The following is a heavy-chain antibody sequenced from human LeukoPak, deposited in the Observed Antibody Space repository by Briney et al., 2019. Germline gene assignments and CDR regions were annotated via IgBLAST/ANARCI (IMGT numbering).Heavy chain of an antibody. V-gene: IGHV3-23*01. CDR3: AKAVYDVLTGIDY. CDR2: IGDSGSST. Sequence: GGSLRLSCSASGFTFSSYAMSWVRQAPGKGLEWVSTIGDSGSSTYYADSVKGRFTISRDNSKNTLYLQMNSPRTEDTAVYYCAKAVYDVLTGIDYWGQGTLVTVSS. J-gene: IGHJ4*02. D-gene: IGHD3-9*01. CDR1: GFTFSSYA.